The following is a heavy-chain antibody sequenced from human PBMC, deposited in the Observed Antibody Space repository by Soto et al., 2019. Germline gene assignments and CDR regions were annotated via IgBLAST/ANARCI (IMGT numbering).Heavy chain of an antibody. Sequence: GGSLRLSCAASGFTFSSYSMNWVRQAPGKGLEWVSYISSSSSTIYYADSVKGRFTISRDNAKNSLYLQMNSLRDEDTAVYYCARDVEPSPYYYYGMDVWGQGTTVTVSS. V-gene: IGHV3-48*02. CDR3: ARDVEPSPYYYYGMDV. CDR1: GFTFSSYS. J-gene: IGHJ6*02. CDR2: ISSSSSTI.